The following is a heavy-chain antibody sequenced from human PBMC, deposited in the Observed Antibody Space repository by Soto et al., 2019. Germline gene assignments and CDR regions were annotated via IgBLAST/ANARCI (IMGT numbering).Heavy chain of an antibody. D-gene: IGHD6-13*01. CDR3: ARVASYSSSWYGPYYYYGMDV. CDR1: GYTFTSYG. CDR2: ISAYNGNT. Sequence: ASVKVSCKASGYTFTSYGVSWVRQAPGQGLEWMGWISAYNGNTNYAQKLQGRVTMTTDTSTSTAYMELRSLRSDDTAVYYCARVASYSSSWYGPYYYYGMDVWGQGTTVTVSS. J-gene: IGHJ6*02. V-gene: IGHV1-18*04.